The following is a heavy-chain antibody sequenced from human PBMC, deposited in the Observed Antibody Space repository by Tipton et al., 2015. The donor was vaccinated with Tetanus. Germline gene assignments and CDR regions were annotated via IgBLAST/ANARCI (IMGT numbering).Heavy chain of an antibody. CDR3: ARANNDFPKKGPFDY. CDR2: IYHNENT. V-gene: IGHV4-61*01. CDR1: GGSVSRSSHY. D-gene: IGHD3-3*01. J-gene: IGHJ4*02. Sequence: TLSLTSTVSGGSVSRSSHYWCWIRQPPGKPLEWVGYIYHNENTNYSPSLKSRITFSVDTSKNQFSLNLRSVTAADTAVYYCARANNDFPKKGPFDYWGQGTLVTVSS.